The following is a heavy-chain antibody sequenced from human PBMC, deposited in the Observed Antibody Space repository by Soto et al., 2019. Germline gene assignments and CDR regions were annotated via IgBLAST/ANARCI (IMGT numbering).Heavy chain of an antibody. D-gene: IGHD6-13*01. V-gene: IGHV1-69*13. J-gene: IGHJ6*02. CDR3: ARDSGRRIAAAVWVDYYGMDV. CDR2: IIPIFGTA. Sequence: GASVKVSCKASGGTFSSYAISWVRQAPGQGLEWMGGIIPIFGTANYAQKFQGRVTITADESTRTAYMELSSLRSEDTAVYYCARDSGRRIAAAVWVDYYGMDVWGQGTTVTVSS. CDR1: GGTFSSYA.